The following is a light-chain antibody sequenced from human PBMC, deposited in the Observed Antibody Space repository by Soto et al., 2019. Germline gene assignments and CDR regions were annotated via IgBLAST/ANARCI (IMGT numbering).Light chain of an antibody. J-gene: IGKJ1*01. CDR3: QQYNSYSRT. CDR2: KAS. CDR1: QSISTW. V-gene: IGKV1-5*03. Sequence: DIQMTQSPSTLSASVGDRVTITCRASQSISTWLAWYQQKPGKAPKLLIYKASSLESGVQSRFSGSGSGTESTLTISSMQPDDFATYYCQQYNSYSRTFGQGTNVEIK.